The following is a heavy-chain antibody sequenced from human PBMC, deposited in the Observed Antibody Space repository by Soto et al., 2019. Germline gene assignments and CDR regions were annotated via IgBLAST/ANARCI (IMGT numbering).Heavy chain of an antibody. D-gene: IGHD3-10*01. CDR2: IWYDGSNK. CDR1: GFTFSSYA. CDR3: ARGGGSGAFYYYYYMDV. V-gene: IGHV3-33*01. Sequence: GGSLRLSCAASGFTFSSYAMHWVRQAPGKGLEWAALIWYDGSNKYYADSVKGRFTISRDNSKNMLYLQMNSLRAEDTAVYYCARGGGSGAFYYYYYMDVWGKGSTVTVSS. J-gene: IGHJ6*03.